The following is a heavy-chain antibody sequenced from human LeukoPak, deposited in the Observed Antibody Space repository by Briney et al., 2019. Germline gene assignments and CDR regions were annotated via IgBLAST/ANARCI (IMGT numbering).Heavy chain of an antibody. Sequence: GRSLRLSCAASGFTFSSYAMHWVRQAPGKGLEWVAVISYDGSNKYYADSVKGRFTISRDNSKNTLYLQMNSLRAEDTAVYYCARGNYDFWSGSATGYFDYWGQGTLVTVSS. CDR1: GFTFSSYA. CDR3: ARGNYDFWSGSATGYFDY. CDR2: ISYDGSNK. J-gene: IGHJ4*02. D-gene: IGHD3-3*01. V-gene: IGHV3-30-3*01.